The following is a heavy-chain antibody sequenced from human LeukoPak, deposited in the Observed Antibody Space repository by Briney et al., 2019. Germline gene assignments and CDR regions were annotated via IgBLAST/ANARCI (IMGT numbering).Heavy chain of an antibody. V-gene: IGHV4-31*03. CDR2: KYYSGSA. J-gene: IGHJ3*02. CDR1: GVSVSDGRYY. CDR3: ATPYCSGISCLDVFNM. D-gene: IGHD2-2*01. Sequence: PSEPLSLTCNVSGVSVSDGRYYWTWIRQHRGKGLEWFGYKYYSGSATYNPSLKSRLTISIDTSKHQFSLQLSSVTAADTATYYCATPYCSGISCLDVFNMWGQGTRVTVSS.